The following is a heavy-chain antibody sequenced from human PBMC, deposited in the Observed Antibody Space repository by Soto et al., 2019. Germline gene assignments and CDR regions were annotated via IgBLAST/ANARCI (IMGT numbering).Heavy chain of an antibody. D-gene: IGHD1-20*01. J-gene: IGHJ3*02. CDR1: GYTFTSYA. V-gene: IGHV1-3*01. CDR2: INAGNGNT. Sequence: ASVKVSCKASGYTFTSYAMHWVRQAPGQRLEWMGWINAGNGNTKYSQKFQGRVTITRDTSASTAYMELSSLRSEDTAVYYCGRGNWNDDFGDAFDIWGQGTMVTVSS. CDR3: GRGNWNDDFGDAFDI.